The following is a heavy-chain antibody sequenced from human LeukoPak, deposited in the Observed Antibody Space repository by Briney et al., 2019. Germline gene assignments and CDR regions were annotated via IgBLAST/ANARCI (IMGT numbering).Heavy chain of an antibody. J-gene: IGHJ3*02. V-gene: IGHV4-59*01. CDR3: ARDRLEDAFDI. CDR2: IYYSGST. Sequence: SETLSLTCTVSGGSISSYYWSWIRQPPGKGLEWIGYIYYSGSTNYNPSLKSRVTISVDTSKNQFSLKLSSVTAADTAVYYCARDRLEDAFDIWGQGTTVTVSS. CDR1: GGSISSYY. D-gene: IGHD3-3*01.